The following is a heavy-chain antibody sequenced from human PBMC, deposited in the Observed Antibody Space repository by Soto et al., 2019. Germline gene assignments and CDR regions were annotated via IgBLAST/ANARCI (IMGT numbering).Heavy chain of an antibody. J-gene: IGHJ4*02. CDR1: GGTFSSYA. V-gene: IGHV1-69*13. Sequence: ASVKVSFKASGGTFSSYAIGWLRQAPGQGLEWMGGIIPIFGTANYAQKFQGRVTITADESTSTAYMELSSLRSEDTAVYYCARAYYYDSSGYSAFDYWGQGTLVTVSS. CDR2: IIPIFGTA. CDR3: ARAYYYDSSGYSAFDY. D-gene: IGHD3-22*01.